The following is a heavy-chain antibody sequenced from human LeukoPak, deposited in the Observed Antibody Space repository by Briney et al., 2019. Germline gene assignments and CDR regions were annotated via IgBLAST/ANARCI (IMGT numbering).Heavy chain of an antibody. V-gene: IGHV3-7*01. Sequence: GESLKISCAASGLTFSSFWMSWVRQAPGKGLEWVANIQQAGSETYYVDSVKGRFTISRDNAKNSLYLQMNSLRAEDTAVYYCARSGYFYDSSGYYDMDVWGKGTTVTVSS. CDR2: IQQAGSET. J-gene: IGHJ6*03. CDR3: ARSGYFYDSSGYYDMDV. D-gene: IGHD3-22*01. CDR1: GLTFSSFW.